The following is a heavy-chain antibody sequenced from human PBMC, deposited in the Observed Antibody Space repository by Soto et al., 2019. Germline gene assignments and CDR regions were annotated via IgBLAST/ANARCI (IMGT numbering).Heavy chain of an antibody. CDR2: ISYDGRNR. CDR3: AKDTYYYDSSGYYVFDY. D-gene: IGHD3-22*01. CDR1: GFVFSSYG. V-gene: IGHV3-30*18. Sequence: QVQLVESGGGVVQPGRSLRLSCAASGFVFSSYGIHWVRQAPGKGLEWVAGISYDGRNRYYTDSVKGRFTISRDNSLNTLGLQMNSVRAEYTAVYYCAKDTYYYDSSGYYVFDYWGQGTLVTVSS. J-gene: IGHJ4*02.